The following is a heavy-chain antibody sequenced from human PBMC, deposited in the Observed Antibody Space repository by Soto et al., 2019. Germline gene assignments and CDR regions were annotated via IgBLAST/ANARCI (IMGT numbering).Heavy chain of an antibody. CDR1: GGSISNYY. V-gene: IGHV4-4*07. D-gene: IGHD2-21*01. Sequence: QVQLQEPGPGLVKPSETLSLTCTVSGGSISNYYWNWIRQPAGKGLEWIGRIYSSGTTIYNPTLEPRVTMSLSTSKIQFSLKLMSVTAADASFYFCARFDSCGGTSSPNAVDIGSQGTMVTVSS. J-gene: IGHJ3*02. CDR3: ARFDSCGGTSSPNAVDI. CDR2: IYSSGTT.